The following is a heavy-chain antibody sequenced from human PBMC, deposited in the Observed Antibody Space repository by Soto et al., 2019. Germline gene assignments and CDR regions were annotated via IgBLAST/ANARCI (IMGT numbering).Heavy chain of an antibody. D-gene: IGHD2-2*01. CDR3: SRGTRVIPAVSEFDY. V-gene: IGHV3-74*01. Sequence: PGGSLRLSCAASGFTFSTYWMHWVRQAPGKGLVWVSRTNTDGSSTTYADSVEGRFTISRDNAKNTLYLQMNSLRAEDTAVYYCSRGTRVIPAVSEFDYWGQGTLVTVSS. CDR2: TNTDGSST. J-gene: IGHJ4*02. CDR1: GFTFSTYW.